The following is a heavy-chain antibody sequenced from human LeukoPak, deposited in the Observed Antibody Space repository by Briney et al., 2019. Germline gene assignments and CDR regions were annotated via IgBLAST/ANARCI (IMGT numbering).Heavy chain of an antibody. D-gene: IGHD6-6*01. CDR3: ARAHGVYSSSLGFDY. J-gene: IGHJ4*02. CDR1: GGSISSYY. V-gene: IGHV4-59*01. Sequence: SETLSLTCTVSGGSISSYYWSWIRQPPGEGGEWIVYIYYSGSTNYNPSLKSRVTISVDTSKNQFSLKLSSVTAADTAVYYCARAHGVYSSSLGFDYWGQGTLVTVSS. CDR2: IYYSGST.